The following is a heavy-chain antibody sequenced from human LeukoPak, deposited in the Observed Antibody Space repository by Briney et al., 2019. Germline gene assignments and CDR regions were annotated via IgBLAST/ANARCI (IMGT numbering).Heavy chain of an antibody. D-gene: IGHD3-22*01. V-gene: IGHV3-21*04. CDR3: AKAPVTSCRSAYCYPFDS. CDR2: ISTSSSYI. J-gene: IGHJ4*02. CDR1: GFTFSRNS. Sequence: GGSLRLSCAASGFTFSRNSMNWVRQAPGKGLEWVSSISTSSSYIYYADSVKGRFTISRHNAKNSLYLQMNSLRAEDAAVYFCAKAPVTSCRSAYCYPFDSWGQGTLVTVSS.